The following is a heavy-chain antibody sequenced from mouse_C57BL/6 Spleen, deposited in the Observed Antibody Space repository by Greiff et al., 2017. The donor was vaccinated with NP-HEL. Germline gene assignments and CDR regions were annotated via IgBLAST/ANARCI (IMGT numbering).Heavy chain of an antibody. J-gene: IGHJ2*01. Sequence: QVQLQQSGPELVKPGASVKISCKASGYAFSSSWMNWVKQRPGKGLEWIGRIYPGDGDTNYNGKFKGKATLTADKSSSTAYMQLSSLTSEDSAVYFCARETYYYGSSSYFDYWGQGTTLTVSS. CDR3: ARETYYYGSSSYFDY. D-gene: IGHD1-1*01. CDR2: IYPGDGDT. CDR1: GYAFSSSW. V-gene: IGHV1-82*01.